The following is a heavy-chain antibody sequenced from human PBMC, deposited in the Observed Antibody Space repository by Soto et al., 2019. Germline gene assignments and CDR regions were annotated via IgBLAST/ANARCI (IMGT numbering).Heavy chain of an antibody. Sequence: ASVKVSCKASGYTFTSYGISWVRQAPGQGLEWMGWISAYNGNTNYAQRLQGRVTMTTDTSTSTAYMELRSLRSDDTAVYYCARVPLPDESYYDSSGYPHDAFDIWGQGTMVTVSS. CDR3: ARVPLPDESYYDSSGYPHDAFDI. CDR2: ISAYNGNT. D-gene: IGHD3-22*01. CDR1: GYTFTSYG. V-gene: IGHV1-18*01. J-gene: IGHJ3*02.